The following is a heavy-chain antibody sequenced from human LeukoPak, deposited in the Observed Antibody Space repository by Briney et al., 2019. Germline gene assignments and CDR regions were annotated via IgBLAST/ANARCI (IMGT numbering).Heavy chain of an antibody. D-gene: IGHD3-10*01. Sequence: SQTLSLTCTVSGGSISSGGYYWSWIRQPPGKGLEWIGYIYYSGSTNYNPSLKSRVTISVDTSKNQFSLKLSSVTAADTAMYYCARQDRYAMVQDWGQGTLVTVSS. V-gene: IGHV4-61*08. CDR3: ARQDRYAMVQD. J-gene: IGHJ4*02. CDR1: GGSISSGGYY. CDR2: IYYSGST.